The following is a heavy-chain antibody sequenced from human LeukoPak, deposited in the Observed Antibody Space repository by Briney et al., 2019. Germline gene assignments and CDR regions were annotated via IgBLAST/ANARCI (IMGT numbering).Heavy chain of an antibody. Sequence: PGGSLRLSCAASGFTFSSYWMSWVRQPPGKGLEWIGTMYHSGSTYYNPSLKSRVTISVDTSKNQFSLRLSSVTAADTAVYYCARYDVWGSYRAFDYWGQGTLVTVSS. D-gene: IGHD3-16*02. CDR1: GFTFSSYW. J-gene: IGHJ4*02. CDR2: MYHSGST. V-gene: IGHV4-38-2*01. CDR3: ARYDVWGSYRAFDY.